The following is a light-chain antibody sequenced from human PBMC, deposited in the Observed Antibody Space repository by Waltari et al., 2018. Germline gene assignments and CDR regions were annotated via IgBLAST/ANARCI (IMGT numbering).Light chain of an antibody. J-gene: IGKJ1*01. CDR3: QQYYSTPRT. CDR1: QSVLYSSNNTNY. Sequence: TVMTQSPASLAVSLCERATINSQSSQSVLYSSNNTNYLAWYQQKPGQPPKRLIYWASTRESGVPDRFSGSGSGTDFTLTISSLQAEDVAVYYCQQYYSTPRTFGQGTKVEIK. V-gene: IGKV4-1*01. CDR2: WAS.